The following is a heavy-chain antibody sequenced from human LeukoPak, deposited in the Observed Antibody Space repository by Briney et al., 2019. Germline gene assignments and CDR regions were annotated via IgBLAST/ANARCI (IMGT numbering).Heavy chain of an antibody. Sequence: SQTLSLTCAISGDSVSSNSAAWNWIRQSPSRGLEWLGRTYYRSKWYNDYAVSVKSRITINPDTSKNQFSLQLNSVTPEDTAVYYCARGTYGGNDYYYYYMDVWGKGTTVTVSS. CDR3: ARGTYGGNDYYYYYMDV. D-gene: IGHD4-23*01. CDR2: TYYRSKWYN. CDR1: GDSVSSNSAA. J-gene: IGHJ6*03. V-gene: IGHV6-1*01.